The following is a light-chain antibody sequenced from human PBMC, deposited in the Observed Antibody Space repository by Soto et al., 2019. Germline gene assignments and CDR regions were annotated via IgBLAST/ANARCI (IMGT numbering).Light chain of an antibody. J-gene: IGKJ4*01. CDR2: DAS. CDR1: QSVTDF. V-gene: IGKV3-11*01. Sequence: EIVFTQSPVTLSLSPGERATLSCRASQSVTDFLAWYPQKPGQAARLLIYDASNRETGIRARFSGSGSGTEFTLTISSLEPEDFAVYYCQQRSKSTLTFGGGTKVDIK. CDR3: QQRSKSTLT.